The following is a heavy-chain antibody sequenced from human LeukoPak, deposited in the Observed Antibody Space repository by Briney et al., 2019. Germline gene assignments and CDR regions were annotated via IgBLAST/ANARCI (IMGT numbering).Heavy chain of an antibody. CDR3: AKDSGISAWSDAFDI. CDR1: GFTFSTYA. D-gene: IGHD6-19*01. CDR2: MRFDGNNG. V-gene: IGHV3-30*02. J-gene: IGHJ3*02. Sequence: PGGSLRLSCAASGFTFSTYAMHWVRQAPGKGLEWVAFMRFDGNNGYYADSVKGRFTISRDNSNNTLYLRMNRPRAEDTAVYFCAKDSGISAWSDAFDIWGQGTMVTVSS.